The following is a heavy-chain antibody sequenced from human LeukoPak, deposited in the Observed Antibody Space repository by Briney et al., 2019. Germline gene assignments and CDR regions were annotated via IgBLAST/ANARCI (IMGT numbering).Heavy chain of an antibody. CDR1: GFTFDDYG. V-gene: IGHV3-20*04. CDR2: INWNGGST. J-gene: IGHJ4*02. Sequence: GGSLRLSCAASGFTFDDYGMSWVRQAPGKGLEWVSGINWNGGSTGYADSVKGRFTISRDNAKNSLYLQMNSLRAEDTALYYCARAGVYXXXXXGRXXDYWXQGTLVTVSS. CDR3: ARAGVYXXXXXGRXXDY. D-gene: IGHD1-26*01.